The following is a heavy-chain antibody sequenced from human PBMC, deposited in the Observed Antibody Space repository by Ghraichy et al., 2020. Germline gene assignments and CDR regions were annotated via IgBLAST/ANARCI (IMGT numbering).Heavy chain of an antibody. V-gene: IGHV1-2*02. CDR1: GYTFTGYY. Sequence: ASVKVSCKASGYTFTGYYMHWVRQAPGQGLEWMGWINPNSGGTNYAQKFQGRVTMTRDTSISTAYMELSRLRSDDTAVYYCATGGFLIVGATGSLDYWGQGTLXTVSS. D-gene: IGHD1-26*01. CDR2: INPNSGGT. J-gene: IGHJ4*02. CDR3: ATGGFLIVGATGSLDY.